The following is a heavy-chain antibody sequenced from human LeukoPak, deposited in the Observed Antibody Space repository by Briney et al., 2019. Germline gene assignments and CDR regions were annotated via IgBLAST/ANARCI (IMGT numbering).Heavy chain of an antibody. CDR2: ISSSGSTI. V-gene: IGHV3-48*03. D-gene: IGHD1-26*01. J-gene: IGHJ4*02. Sequence: PGGSLRLSCAASGFTFSSYEMNWVRQAPGKGLEWVSYISSSGSTIYYADSVKGRFTISRDNAKNSLYLQMNSLRAEDTAVYYCASQVGATNAAFDYWGQGTLVTVSS. CDR3: ASQVGATNAAFDY. CDR1: GFTFSSYE.